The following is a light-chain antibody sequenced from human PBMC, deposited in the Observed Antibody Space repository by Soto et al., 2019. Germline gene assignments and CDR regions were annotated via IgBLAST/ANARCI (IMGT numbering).Light chain of an antibody. V-gene: IGLV2-8*01. CDR1: SSDVGGYNY. Sequence: QSALTQPPAASGSPGQSVTISCIGTSSDVGGYNYVSWYQQHPGKAPKLMIYEVSRRPSGVPDRFSGSKSGNTASLTVSGLQAEDEAAYYCSSYAGSNNYVFGTGTKLTVL. CDR2: EVS. CDR3: SSYAGSNNYV. J-gene: IGLJ1*01.